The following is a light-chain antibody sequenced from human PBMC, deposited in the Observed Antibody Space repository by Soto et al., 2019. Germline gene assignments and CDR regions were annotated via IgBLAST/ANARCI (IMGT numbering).Light chain of an antibody. V-gene: IGLV1-44*01. Sequence: QSVLTQPPSASETPGQRVTISCSGSSSNIGGNSVNWYQQLPGTAPKLLICSNNQRPSGVPDRFSGSKSGTSASLAISGLQSEDEADYYCAAWDDSLNGVVFGGGTKVTVL. CDR2: SNN. J-gene: IGLJ2*01. CDR3: AAWDDSLNGVV. CDR1: SSNIGGNS.